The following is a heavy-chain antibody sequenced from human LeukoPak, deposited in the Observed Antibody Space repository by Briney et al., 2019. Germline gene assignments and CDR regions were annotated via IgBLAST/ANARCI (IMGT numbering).Heavy chain of an antibody. V-gene: IGHV4-38-2*02. D-gene: IGHD3-10*01. CDR1: GGSISSYY. J-gene: IGHJ4*02. CDR2: IYHSGST. Sequence: SETLSLTCTVSGGSISSYYWGWIRQPPGKGLEWIGSIYHSGSTYYNPSLKSRVTISVDTSKNQFSLKLSSVTAADTAVYYCARDPLYYGSGSGDLFDYWGQGTLVTVSS. CDR3: ARDPLYYGSGSGDLFDY.